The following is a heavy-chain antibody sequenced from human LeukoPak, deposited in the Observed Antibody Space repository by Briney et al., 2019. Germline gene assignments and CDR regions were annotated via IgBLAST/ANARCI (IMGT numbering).Heavy chain of an antibody. Sequence: GGSQRLSCAASGFTFSSYAMSWVRQAPGKGLEWVSAISGSGGSTYYADSVKGRFTISRDNSKNTLYLQMNSLRAEDTAVYYCAKATGYCSSTSCYMGGFDYWGQGTLVTVSS. J-gene: IGHJ4*02. CDR2: ISGSGGST. V-gene: IGHV3-23*01. CDR3: AKATGYCSSTSCYMGGFDY. CDR1: GFTFSSYA. D-gene: IGHD2-2*02.